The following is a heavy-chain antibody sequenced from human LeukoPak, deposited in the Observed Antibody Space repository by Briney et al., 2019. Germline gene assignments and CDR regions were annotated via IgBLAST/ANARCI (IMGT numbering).Heavy chain of an antibody. D-gene: IGHD3-10*01. J-gene: IGHJ5*02. CDR2: ISAYNGNT. Sequence: GASVKVSCKASGYTFTSYGISWVRQAPGQGLEWMGWISAYNGNTNYAQKIQGRVTMTRNTSITTAYMELSSLRSEDTAVYYCARGPERSRYGSGSSWFDPWGQGTLVTVSS. CDR1: GYTFTSYG. CDR3: ARGPERSRYGSGSSWFDP. V-gene: IGHV1-18*01.